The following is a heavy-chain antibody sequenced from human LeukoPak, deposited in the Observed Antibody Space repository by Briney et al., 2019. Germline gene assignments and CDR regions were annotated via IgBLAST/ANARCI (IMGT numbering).Heavy chain of an antibody. Sequence: GGSLRLSCAASGFDLSAYWMHWVRQVPGKGLVWVSRKSSDGSNTNYADSVKGRFTVSRDNAKNILYLQMNSLRVEDTAVYYCARGRGPYGWFDPWGQGTLVTVSS. D-gene: IGHD3-10*01. V-gene: IGHV3-74*01. CDR1: GFDLSAYW. J-gene: IGHJ5*02. CDR2: KSSDGSNT. CDR3: ARGRGPYGWFDP.